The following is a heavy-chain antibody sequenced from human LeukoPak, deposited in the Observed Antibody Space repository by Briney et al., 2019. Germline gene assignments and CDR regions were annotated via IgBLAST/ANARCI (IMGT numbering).Heavy chain of an antibody. CDR3: AKDMTFDYEVRGGYYFDY. D-gene: IGHD4-17*01. Sequence: GRSLRLSCAASGFTFDDYAMHWVRQAPGKGLEWVSGISWNSGSIGYADSVKGRFTISRDNAKNSLYLQMNSLRAEDTALYYCAKDMTFDYEVRGGYYFDYWGQGTLVTVSS. CDR1: GFTFDDYA. CDR2: ISWNSGSI. J-gene: IGHJ4*02. V-gene: IGHV3-9*01.